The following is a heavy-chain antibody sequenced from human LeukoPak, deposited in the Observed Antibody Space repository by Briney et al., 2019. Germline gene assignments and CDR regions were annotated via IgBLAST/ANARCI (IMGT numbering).Heavy chain of an antibody. Sequence: GGSLRLSCAASGFTFNTFNMNWVRQAPGKGLEWVSSITSCGDYIYYADSVKGPFTTSRDNAKHSLSLQLNGLRVEDTAVYYFARGHYDVLAASYKWTPDYWGQGTLVTVSS. D-gene: IGHD3-9*01. CDR1: GFTFNTFN. V-gene: IGHV3-21*01. CDR3: ARGHYDVLAASYKWTPDY. J-gene: IGHJ4*02. CDR2: ITSCGDYI.